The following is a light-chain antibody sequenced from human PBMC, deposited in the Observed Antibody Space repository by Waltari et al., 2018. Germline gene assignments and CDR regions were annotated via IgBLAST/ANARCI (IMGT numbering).Light chain of an antibody. CDR2: GAS. V-gene: IGKV3-15*01. J-gene: IGKJ3*01. CDR3: QQYNDWSPFT. CDR1: QSISSK. Sequence: EVVMTQSPATLSVSPGERATLSCRASQSISSKLAWYQQKPGQAPRLLIYGASTRATDIPARVSGSGSGAEFTLTISSLQSEDSAVYHCQQYNDWSPFTFGPGTKVEIK.